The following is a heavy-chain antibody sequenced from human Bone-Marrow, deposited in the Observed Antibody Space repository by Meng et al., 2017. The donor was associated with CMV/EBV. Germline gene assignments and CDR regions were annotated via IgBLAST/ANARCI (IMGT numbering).Heavy chain of an antibody. CDR3: AKDDVYYYGSGSYQDY. CDR2: IRYDGSNK. V-gene: IGHV3-30*02. CDR1: GFTFSSYG. J-gene: IGHJ4*02. D-gene: IGHD3-10*01. Sequence: GGSLRLSCAASGFTFSSYGMHWVRQAPGKGLEWVAFIRYDGSNKYYADSVKGRFTISRDNSKNTLYLQMNSLRAEDTAVYYCAKDDVYYYGSGSYQDYWGQGKRVTCSS.